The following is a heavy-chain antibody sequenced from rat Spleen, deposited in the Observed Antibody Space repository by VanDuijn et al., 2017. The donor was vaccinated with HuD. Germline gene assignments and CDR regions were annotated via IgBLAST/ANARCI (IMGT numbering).Heavy chain of an antibody. J-gene: IGHJ1*01. Sequence: EVQLVESGGGLVQPGRSLKLSCAASGFTFSDYNMAWVRQAPKKGLEWVATISYDGSSTYYRDSVKGRFTISRDNAKSTLYLQMDSLRSEDTATYYCARLGLSTVWYFDFWGPGTMVTVSS. D-gene: IGHD1-2*01. CDR1: GFTFSDYN. CDR2: ISYDGSST. V-gene: IGHV5-7*01. CDR3: ARLGLSTVWYFDF.